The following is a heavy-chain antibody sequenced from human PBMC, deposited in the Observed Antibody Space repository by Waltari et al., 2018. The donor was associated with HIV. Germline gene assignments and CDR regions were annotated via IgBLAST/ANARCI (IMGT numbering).Heavy chain of an antibody. J-gene: IGHJ4*02. Sequence: QLQLQESGPGLVKPSETLSLTCTVSGASITSSSYYWGWIRQPPGKGLEWIGNIYYSGSAYYNSSLKSRVTISVDMSKNQFSLKLNSVTAADTAVYYCARDRYYYARTGSPDYWGQGTLVTVSS. CDR1: GASITSSSYY. V-gene: IGHV4-39*02. CDR3: ARDRYYYARTGSPDY. CDR2: IYYSGSA. D-gene: IGHD3-22*01.